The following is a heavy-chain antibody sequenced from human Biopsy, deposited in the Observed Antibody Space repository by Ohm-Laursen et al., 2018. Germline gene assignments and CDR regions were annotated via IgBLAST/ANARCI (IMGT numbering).Heavy chain of an antibody. Sequence: GTLSLTCTVSGASINLYYWSWIRQPPGKGLEWIGYINHSGSTNYNPSLKSRLTISVDTSKNQFSLKLTSVTAADTAVYYCARLTGDYIWGNWRINHDPFDIWDQGTSVTVSS. V-gene: IGHV4-59*12. CDR2: INHSGST. CDR1: GASINLYY. CDR3: ARLTGDYIWGNWRINHDPFDI. J-gene: IGHJ3*02. D-gene: IGHD3-16*01.